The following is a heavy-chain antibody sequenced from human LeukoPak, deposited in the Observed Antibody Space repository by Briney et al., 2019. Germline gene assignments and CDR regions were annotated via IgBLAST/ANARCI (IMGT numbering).Heavy chain of an antibody. J-gene: IGHJ3*02. D-gene: IGHD2-2*01. V-gene: IGHV3-23*01. CDR2: IRVSDDT. CDR3: AKRGSIVVVPARAFDI. Sequence: GGSLRLSCAASGFTFSNYAMNWVRQAPGKGLEWVSGIRVSDDTYYADSVKGRFTISRDNSKNTLYLQMNSLRAEDTAVYYCAKRGSIVVVPARAFDIWGQGTMVTVSS. CDR1: GFTFSNYA.